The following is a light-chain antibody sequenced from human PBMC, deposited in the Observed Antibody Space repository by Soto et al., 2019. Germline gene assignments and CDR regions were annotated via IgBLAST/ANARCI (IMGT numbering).Light chain of an antibody. CDR2: EDS. CDR3: YSYTTTSTVI. J-gene: IGLJ2*01. V-gene: IGLV2-23*01. Sequence: QSALTQPASVSGSPGQSITISCTGTSSDVGSFTLVSWYLQYPGKGPKLIIYEDSRRPSGVSNRFTGSKSGNTASLIISGLQAEDEADYYCYSYTTTSTVIFGGGTKLTVL. CDR1: SSDVGSFTL.